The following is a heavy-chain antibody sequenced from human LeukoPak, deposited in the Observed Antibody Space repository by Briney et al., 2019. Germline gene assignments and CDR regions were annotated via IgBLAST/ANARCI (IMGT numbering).Heavy chain of an antibody. J-gene: IGHJ3*02. CDR2: IKEDGSEK. V-gene: IGHV3-7*01. CDR3: ARDWVAGVPFDAFDI. D-gene: IGHD3-10*01. Sequence: GGSLRLSCVASGFTLSNYWMSWVRQAPGKGLEWVANIKEDGSEKYYVGSVKGRFTISRDNAKKSLYLHMDSLTAEDTAIYYCARDWVAGVPFDAFDIWGQGTMVSVSS. CDR1: GFTLSNYW.